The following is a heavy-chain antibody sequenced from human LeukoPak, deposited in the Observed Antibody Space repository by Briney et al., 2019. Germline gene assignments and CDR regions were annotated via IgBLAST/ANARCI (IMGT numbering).Heavy chain of an antibody. CDR1: GYTFTSYA. Sequence: ASVKVSCKASGYTFTSYAMHWVRQAPGQRLEWMGWINAGNGNTKYSQKSQGRVTITRDTSASTAYMELSSLRSEDTAVYYCARETPRGYGDLDYWGQGTLVTVSS. J-gene: IGHJ4*02. CDR3: ARETPRGYGDLDY. V-gene: IGHV1-3*01. D-gene: IGHD4-17*01. CDR2: INAGNGNT.